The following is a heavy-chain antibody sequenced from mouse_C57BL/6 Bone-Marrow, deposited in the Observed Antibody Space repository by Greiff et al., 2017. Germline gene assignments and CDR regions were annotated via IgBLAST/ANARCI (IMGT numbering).Heavy chain of an antibody. J-gene: IGHJ3*01. CDR1: GFTFTDYY. CDR3: ARYEGRAWFAY. D-gene: IGHD3-3*01. CDR2: IRNKANGYTT. Sequence: EVKLMESGGGLVQPGGSLSLSCAASGFTFTDYYMSWVRQPPGKALEWLGFIRNKANGYTTEYSASVKGRFTISRDNSQSILYLQMNALRAEDSATYYCARYEGRAWFAYWGQGTLVTVSA. V-gene: IGHV7-3*01.